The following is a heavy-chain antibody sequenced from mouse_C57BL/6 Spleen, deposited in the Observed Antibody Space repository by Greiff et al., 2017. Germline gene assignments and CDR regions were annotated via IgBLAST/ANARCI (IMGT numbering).Heavy chain of an antibody. CDR2: INYDGSST. CDR1: GFTFSDYY. CDR3: AGMVTSWFAY. J-gene: IGHJ3*01. D-gene: IGHD2-2*01. V-gene: IGHV5-16*01. Sequence: EVMLVESEGGLVQPGSSMKLSCTASGFTFSDYYMAWVRQVPEKGLEWVANINYDGSSTYYLDSLKSRFIISRDNAKNILYLQMSSLKSEDTATYYCAGMVTSWFAYWGQGTLVTVSA.